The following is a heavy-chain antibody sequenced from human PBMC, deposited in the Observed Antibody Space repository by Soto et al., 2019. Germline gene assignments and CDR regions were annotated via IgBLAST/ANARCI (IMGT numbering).Heavy chain of an antibody. CDR1: GFTFSSYS. D-gene: IGHD3-10*01. CDR2: IGSSSSTI. CDR3: ARALYGSGSYRPKDY. J-gene: IGHJ4*02. Sequence: EGQLVESGGGLVQPGGSLRLSCAASGFTFSSYSMNWVRQAPGKGLEWVSYIGSSSSTIYYADSVKGRFTISRDNAKNSLYLQMNSLRADDTAVYYCARALYGSGSYRPKDYWGQGTLVTVSS. V-gene: IGHV3-48*01.